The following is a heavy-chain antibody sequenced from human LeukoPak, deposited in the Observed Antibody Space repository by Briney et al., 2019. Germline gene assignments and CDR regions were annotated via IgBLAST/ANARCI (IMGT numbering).Heavy chain of an antibody. V-gene: IGHV3-48*03. CDR2: ISTSGSTI. CDR1: GFTFSTYE. D-gene: IGHD3-10*02. Sequence: PGGSLRLSCAASGFTFSTYEMNWVRQAPGKGLEWVSYISTSGSTIYYADSVKGRFTISRDNARNSLYLQMNSLRADDTAVYYCARHDHYVHGTTDYWRQGTLVTVSP. CDR3: ARHDHYVHGTTDY. J-gene: IGHJ4*02.